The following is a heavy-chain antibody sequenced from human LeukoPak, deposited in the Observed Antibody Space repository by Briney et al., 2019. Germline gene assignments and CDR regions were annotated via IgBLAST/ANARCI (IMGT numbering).Heavy chain of an antibody. J-gene: IGHJ3*02. CDR1: GVTFSSYV. CDR2: ISGSGGGT. Sequence: GGSLRLSCEASGVTFSSYVMSWVRQAPGKGPEWVSGISGSGGGTYYADSVKGRFAISRDNSKNTLYLQMNSLRAEDTAVYYCARSSITMIPWAAFDIWGQGTMVTVSS. D-gene: IGHD3-22*01. V-gene: IGHV3-23*01. CDR3: ARSSITMIPWAAFDI.